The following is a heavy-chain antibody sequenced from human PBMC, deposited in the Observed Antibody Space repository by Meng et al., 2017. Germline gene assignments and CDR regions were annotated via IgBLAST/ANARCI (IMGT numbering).Heavy chain of an antibody. V-gene: IGHV3-21*01. CDR1: GLPFSSYS. J-gene: IGHJ4*02. D-gene: IGHD6-19*01. Sequence: VQRVGSGGGLAKPGGSLRLSCAASGLPFSSYSMNWVRQAPGKGLEWVSSISSSSSYIYYADSVKGRFTISRDNAKNSLYLQMNSLRAEDTAVYYCARVLSSSGWSEIDYWGQGTLVTVSS. CDR2: ISSSSSYI. CDR3: ARVLSSSGWSEIDY.